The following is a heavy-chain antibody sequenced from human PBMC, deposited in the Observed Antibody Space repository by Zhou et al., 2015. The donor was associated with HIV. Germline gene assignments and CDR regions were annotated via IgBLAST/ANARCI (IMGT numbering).Heavy chain of an antibody. D-gene: IGHD2-15*01. Sequence: QVQLVQSGAEVKKPGSSVKVSCKASGGTFSSYTISWVRQAPGQGLEWMGRIIPILGIANYAQKFQGRVTITADKSTSTAYMELSSLRSEDTAVYYCAREICSGGSCYSDWWFDPWGQGTLVTVSS. V-gene: IGHV1-69*08. J-gene: IGHJ5*02. CDR1: GGTFSSYT. CDR3: AREICSGGSCYSDWWFDP. CDR2: IIPILGIA.